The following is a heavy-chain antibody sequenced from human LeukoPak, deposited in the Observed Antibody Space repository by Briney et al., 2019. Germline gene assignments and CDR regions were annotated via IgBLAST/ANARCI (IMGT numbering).Heavy chain of an antibody. D-gene: IGHD5-18*01. CDR3: AKDRGGYKYGWSFDY. J-gene: IGHJ4*02. V-gene: IGHV3-23*01. CDR1: GFTFSSYA. CDR2: ISGSGGST. Sequence: PGGSLRLSCAASGFTFSSYAMSWVRQAPGKGLEWVSAISGSGGSTYYTDSVKGRFTISRDNSKNTLYLQMNSLRTEDTAVYYCAKDRGGYKYGWSFDYWSQGSLVTVSS.